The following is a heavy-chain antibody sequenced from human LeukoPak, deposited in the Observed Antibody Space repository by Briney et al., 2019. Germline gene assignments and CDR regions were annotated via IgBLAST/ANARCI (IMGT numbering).Heavy chain of an antibody. J-gene: IGHJ4*02. Sequence: ASVKVSRKASGGTFSSYAISWVRQAPGQGLEWMGGIIPIFGTASYAQKFQGRVTVTRDTSTSTVHMELSGLRSEDTAVYYCARDQEGFDYWGQGTLVTVSS. V-gene: IGHV1-69*05. CDR3: ARDQEGFDY. CDR2: IIPIFGTA. CDR1: GGTFSSYA.